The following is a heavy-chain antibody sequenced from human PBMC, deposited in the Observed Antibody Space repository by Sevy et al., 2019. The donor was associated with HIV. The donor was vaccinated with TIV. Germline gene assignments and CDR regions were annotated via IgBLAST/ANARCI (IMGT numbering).Heavy chain of an antibody. J-gene: IGHJ4*02. V-gene: IGHV3-20*04. Sequence: GGSLRLSCAASGFTFDDFGMSWVRQAPGKGLEWVSAINWNGGRSAYGDSVKGRFTISRDNAKNSLDLQMNSLRVEDTAFYYCARGGERSRYYDRSEGHFDHWCQGTLVTASS. CDR3: ARGGERSRYYDRSEGHFDH. CDR2: INWNGGRS. CDR1: GFTFDDFG. D-gene: IGHD3-22*01.